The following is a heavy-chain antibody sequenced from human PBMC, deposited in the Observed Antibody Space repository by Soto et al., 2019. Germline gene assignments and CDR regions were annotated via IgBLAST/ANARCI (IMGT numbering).Heavy chain of an antibody. J-gene: IGHJ4*02. V-gene: IGHV1-3*01. CDR3: ARYDFWSGYRFDS. CDR1: GYTFTSYA. D-gene: IGHD3-3*01. CDR2: INAGNGNT. Sequence: QVQLVQSGAEVKKPGASVKVSCKASGYTFTSYAMHWVRQAPGQRLEWMGWINAGNGNTKYSQKFQGRVTITRDTSASTAYMELSSLRSEDTAVYYCARYDFWSGYRFDSGGQGTLVTVSS.